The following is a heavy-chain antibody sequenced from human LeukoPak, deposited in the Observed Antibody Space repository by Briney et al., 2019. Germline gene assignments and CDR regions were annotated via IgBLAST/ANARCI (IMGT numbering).Heavy chain of an antibody. Sequence: ASVKVSCKASGYTFTGYYMHWVRQAPGQGLEWMGWINPNSGGTNYAQKFQGRVTMTRDTSISTAYMELSRLRSDDTAVYYCARDHHEYYYDSSYFDYWGQGTLVTVSS. CDR2: INPNSGGT. J-gene: IGHJ4*02. D-gene: IGHD3-22*01. CDR1: GYTFTGYY. V-gene: IGHV1-2*02. CDR3: ARDHHEYYYDSSYFDY.